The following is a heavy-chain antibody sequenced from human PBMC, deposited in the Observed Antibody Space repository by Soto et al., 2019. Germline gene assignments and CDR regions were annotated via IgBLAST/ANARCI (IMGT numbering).Heavy chain of an antibody. D-gene: IGHD1-1*01. V-gene: IGHV3-33*01. CDR2: IGSDGARD. Sequence: QVQLVESGGGVVQPGGSLRLSCAASGFTFGRHGMHWVRQAPGKGLEWVAVIGSDGARDSYADSMKGRFSISRDNGQNTRYLQSDSLRVADTAVYYCASDDDDPDKGVDYWGQGTVVTVSS. CDR3: ASDDDDPDKGVDY. CDR1: GFTFGRHG. J-gene: IGHJ4*02.